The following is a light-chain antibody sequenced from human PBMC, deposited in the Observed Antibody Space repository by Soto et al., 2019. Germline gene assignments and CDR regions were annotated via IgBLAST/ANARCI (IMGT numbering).Light chain of an antibody. J-gene: IGKJ3*01. V-gene: IGKV1-27*01. CDR3: QTYNLYPT. CDR2: AAS. CDR1: QGISNY. Sequence: PLTQSPSSLSASVGDSVTITCRANQGISNYLAWSQKKPGKVPKLLIYAASTLQSGLPSRFSGNIAGPEFTLTISDLQPEYFATYYCQTYNLYPTCGPGTKVDFK.